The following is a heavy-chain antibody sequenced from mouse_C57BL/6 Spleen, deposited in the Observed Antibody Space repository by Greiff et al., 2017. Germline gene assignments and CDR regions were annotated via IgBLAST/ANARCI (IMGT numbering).Heavy chain of an antibody. D-gene: IGHD3-2*02. CDR1: GYAFSSSW. V-gene: IGHV1-82*01. J-gene: IGHJ2*01. CDR3: ARTSSGHHYFDY. CDR2: IYPGDGDT. Sequence: QVQLQQSGPELVKPGASVKISCKASGYAFSSSWMNWVKQRPGKGLEWIGRIYPGDGDTNYNGKFKGKATLTAAKSSSTAYMQLSSLTSEDSAVYFCARTSSGHHYFDYWGQGTTLTVSS.